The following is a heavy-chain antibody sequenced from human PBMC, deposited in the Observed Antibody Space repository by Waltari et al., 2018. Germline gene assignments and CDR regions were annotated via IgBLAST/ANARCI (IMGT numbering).Heavy chain of an antibody. CDR2: IYHSGST. D-gene: IGHD6-13*01. CDR3: ARVIAAAGNYFDY. J-gene: IGHJ4*02. V-gene: IGHV4-38-2*01. CDR1: GYSISSGYY. Sequence: QVQLQESGPGLVKPSETLSLTCAVSGYSISSGYYWGWIRQPPGKGLEWIGSIYHSGSTDYNPSLNSRVTISVDTSKNQFSLKLSSVTAADTAVYYCARVIAAAGNYFDYWGQGTLVTVSS.